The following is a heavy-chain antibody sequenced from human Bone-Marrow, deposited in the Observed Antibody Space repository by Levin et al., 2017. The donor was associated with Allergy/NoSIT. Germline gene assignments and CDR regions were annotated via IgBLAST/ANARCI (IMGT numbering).Heavy chain of an antibody. CDR2: VSFGGQT. V-gene: IGHV4-4*02. D-gene: IGHD6-19*01. Sequence: SETLSLTCTVSGGSLTNGYWWTWLRHSPEKGLEWIGQVSFGGQTNYNPSLESRVTMSVDHSKNQFSLILTSMTAADTAIYYCAKSVWAVAGAWGQGTLVTVSS. J-gene: IGHJ5*02. CDR3: AKSVWAVAGA. CDR1: GGSLTNGYW.